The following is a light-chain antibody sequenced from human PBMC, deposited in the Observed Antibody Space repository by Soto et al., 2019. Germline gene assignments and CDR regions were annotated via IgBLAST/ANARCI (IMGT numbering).Light chain of an antibody. CDR2: GAS. CDR1: QSVSSSY. J-gene: IGKJ2*03. CDR3: QQADSSLYS. Sequence: EIVLTQSPGTLSLSPGERATLSCRASQSVSSSYLAWYQHKPGQAPRLLIYGASSRPGGIPDRFSGSGSGTDFTLTIIRLEPEDFAVYYCQQADSSLYSFGQGTKLEI. V-gene: IGKV3-20*01.